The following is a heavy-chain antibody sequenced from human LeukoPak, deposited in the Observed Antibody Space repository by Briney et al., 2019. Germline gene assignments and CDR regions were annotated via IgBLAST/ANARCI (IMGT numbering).Heavy chain of an antibody. J-gene: IGHJ6*03. CDR3: ARDRRRYDYYYYYMDV. D-gene: IGHD1-14*01. CDR1: GGTFSSYA. V-gene: IGHV1-69*13. Sequence: SVKVSCKASGGTFSSYAISWVRQAPGQGLEWMGGINPIFGTANYAQKFQGRVTITADESTSTAYMELSSLRSEDTAVYYCARDRRRYDYYYYYMDVWGKGTTVTVSS. CDR2: INPIFGTA.